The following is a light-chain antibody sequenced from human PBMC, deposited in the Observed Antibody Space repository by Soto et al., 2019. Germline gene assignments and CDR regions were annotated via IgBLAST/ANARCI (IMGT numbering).Light chain of an antibody. CDR2: DVS. V-gene: IGLV2-14*01. J-gene: IGLJ2*01. Sequence: QSVLTQPASVSGSPGHSITGSCTGTSSDVGGYNYVSWYQQHPGKAPKLMIYDVSNRPSGVSNRFSGSKSGNTASLTISGLQAEDEADYYCSSYTSSSTVVFGGATKLTVL. CDR1: SSDVGGYNY. CDR3: SSYTSSSTVV.